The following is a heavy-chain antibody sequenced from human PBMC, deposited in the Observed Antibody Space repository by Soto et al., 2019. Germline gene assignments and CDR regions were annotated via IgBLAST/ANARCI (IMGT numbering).Heavy chain of an antibody. J-gene: IGHJ6*02. D-gene: IGHD5-18*01. V-gene: IGHV4-31*03. CDR2: IYYSGST. Sequence: PSETLSLTCTVSGGSISSGGYYWSWIRQHPGKGLEWIGYIYYSGSTYYNPSLKSRVTISVDTSKNQFSLKLSSVTAADTAVYYCARGKSYGSLHYYYGMDVWGQGTTVTVSS. CDR1: GGSISSGGYY. CDR3: ARGKSYGSLHYYYGMDV.